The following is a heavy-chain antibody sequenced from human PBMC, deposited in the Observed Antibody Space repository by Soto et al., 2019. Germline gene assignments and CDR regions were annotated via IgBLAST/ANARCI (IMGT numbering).Heavy chain of an antibody. CDR2: IIPIFGTA. V-gene: IGHV1-69*12. CDR1: GGTFSSYA. CDR3: ARVPSPVTTKPYYYGMDV. Sequence: QVQLVQSGAEVKKPGSSVKVSCKASGGTFSSYAISWVRQAPGQGLVWMGGIIPIFGTANYAQKFQGRVTISADESTSTAYMELSSLRSEDTAVYYCARVPSPVTTKPYYYGMDVWGQGTTVTVSS. D-gene: IGHD4-17*01. J-gene: IGHJ6*02.